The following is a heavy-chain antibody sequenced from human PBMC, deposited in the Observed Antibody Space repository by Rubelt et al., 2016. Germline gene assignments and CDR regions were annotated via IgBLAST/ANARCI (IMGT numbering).Heavy chain of an antibody. V-gene: IGHV4-34*11. Sequence: QVQLQQWGTGLLKPSETLSLTCAVHGGSLSGYYWSWIRQVPVKGLEWIGYIYYSGSTNYNPSLKSPVTIPVDTSKNQFPLDLSSVTAGEAALYYWARRDTTGEGGGLDVWGLGTSVTVSS. D-gene: IGHD2-8*02. J-gene: IGHJ6*02. CDR2: IYYSGST. CDR3: ARRDTTGEGGGLDV. CDR1: GGSLSGYY.